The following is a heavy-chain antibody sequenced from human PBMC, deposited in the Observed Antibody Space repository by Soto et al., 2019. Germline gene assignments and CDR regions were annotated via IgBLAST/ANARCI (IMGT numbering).Heavy chain of an antibody. D-gene: IGHD3-22*01. Sequence: EVQLVESGGGLVQPGGSLRLSCAASGFTFSSYSMNWVRQAPGKGLEWVSYISSSSNTIYYADPVKGRFTISRDNAKNSWYLQMNSLRAEDTAVYYCARDRFDYYDTSGYWRFDPWGQGTLVTVSS. J-gene: IGHJ5*02. CDR1: GFTFSSYS. V-gene: IGHV3-48*01. CDR3: ARDRFDYYDTSGYWRFDP. CDR2: ISSSSNTI.